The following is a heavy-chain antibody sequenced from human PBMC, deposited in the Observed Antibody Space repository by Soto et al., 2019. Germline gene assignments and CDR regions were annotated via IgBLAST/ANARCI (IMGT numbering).Heavy chain of an antibody. CDR1: GGTFSSYA. CDR2: IIPIFGTA. CDR3: ARDPSPHYYDSSGYYPY. V-gene: IGHV1-69*13. Sequence: GASVKVSCKASGGTFSSYAISWVRQAPGQGLEWIGGIIPIFGTANYAQKFQGRVTITADESTSTAYMEQSSLRSEDTALYYCARDPSPHYYDSSGYYPYWGQGTLVTVSS. D-gene: IGHD3-22*01. J-gene: IGHJ4*02.